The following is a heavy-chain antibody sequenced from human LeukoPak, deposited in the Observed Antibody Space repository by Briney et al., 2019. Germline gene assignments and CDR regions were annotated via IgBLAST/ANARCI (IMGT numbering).Heavy chain of an antibody. V-gene: IGHV1-2*02. CDR3: ARFPRYYYGSGSYDY. CDR2: INPNSGGT. D-gene: IGHD3-10*01. J-gene: IGHJ4*02. Sequence: APVKVSCQASRYTFTRYYIHWVRQAPGQGLEWMGWINPNSGGTNYAQKFQGRVTMTRDTSISTAYMELSRLRSDDTAVYYCARFPRYYYGSGSYDYRGQGTLVTVSS. CDR1: RYTFTRYY.